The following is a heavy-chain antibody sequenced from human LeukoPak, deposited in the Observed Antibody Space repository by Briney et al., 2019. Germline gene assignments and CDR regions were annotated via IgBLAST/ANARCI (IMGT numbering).Heavy chain of an antibody. Sequence: SETLSLTCAVYGESLKSYYWSWVRQPPGEGLEWIGEIYESGTTEYNPSLKSRVTISMVPSKQQFSLSLSSVTAADTAVYYCARGAWATRLGSWGLGTPVIVSS. J-gene: IGHJ4*02. CDR2: IYESGTT. V-gene: IGHV4-34*01. CDR1: GESLKSYY. D-gene: IGHD2-15*01. CDR3: ARGAWATRLGS.